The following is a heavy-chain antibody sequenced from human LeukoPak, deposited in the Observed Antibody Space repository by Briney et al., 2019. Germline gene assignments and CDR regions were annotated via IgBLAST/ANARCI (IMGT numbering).Heavy chain of an antibody. Sequence: PGGSLRLSCAACGFTFRSYGMSWVRQAPGKGLEWVSAIAGSGATTNYADSVKGRFTISRDNSKSTLFLQMNSLRVEDTAVYYCAKDSGNWGTNFDYWGQGSLVTVSS. CDR1: GFTFRSYG. V-gene: IGHV3-23*01. J-gene: IGHJ4*02. CDR2: IAGSGATT. CDR3: AKDSGNWGTNFDY. D-gene: IGHD7-27*01.